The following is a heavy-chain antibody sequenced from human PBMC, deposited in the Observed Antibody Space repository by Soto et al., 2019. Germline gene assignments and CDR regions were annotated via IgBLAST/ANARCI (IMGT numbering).Heavy chain of an antibody. V-gene: IGHV4-39*02. J-gene: IGHJ6*02. CDR2: IYYSGST. D-gene: IGHD2-15*01. Sequence: SEPLSLTFTVSGRSISSSSYYWGWIRQPPGKGLEWIGSIYYSGSTYYNPSLKSRVTISVDTSKNQFSLKLSSVTAADTAVYYCAREGGGSSSPRVDGMDVWGQGTTVTVS. CDR3: AREGGGSSSPRVDGMDV. CDR1: GRSISSSSYY.